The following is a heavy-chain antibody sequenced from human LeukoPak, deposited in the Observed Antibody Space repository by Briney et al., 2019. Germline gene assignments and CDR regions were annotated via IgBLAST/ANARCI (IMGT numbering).Heavy chain of an antibody. V-gene: IGHV3-23*01. CDR1: GFTFSSYA. CDR2: ISGSGGST. CDR3: AKDGDMITFGGVIAHPHDY. Sequence: PGGSLRLSCAASGFTFSSYAMSWVRQAPGKGLEWVSAISGSGGSTYYADSVKGRFTISRDNSKNTLYLQMNSLRAEDTAVYYCAKDGDMITFGGVIAHPHDYWGQGTLVTVSS. J-gene: IGHJ4*02. D-gene: IGHD3-16*02.